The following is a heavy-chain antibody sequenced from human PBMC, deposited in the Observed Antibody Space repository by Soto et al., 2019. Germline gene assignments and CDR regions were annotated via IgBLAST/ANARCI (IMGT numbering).Heavy chain of an antibody. V-gene: IGHV2-5*01. Sequence: QITLKESGPTLVKPTQTLTLTCTFSGFSLSTSGVGVGWIRQPPGEALEWLGIIYWNDDKLYRPSLKSRLTLTKDTSKNQVVLTMTNMGAVDTATYYCAKRRGAFDIWGQGTMVTVSS. CDR1: GFSLSTSGVG. CDR2: IYWNDDK. J-gene: IGHJ3*02. CDR3: AKRRGAFDI.